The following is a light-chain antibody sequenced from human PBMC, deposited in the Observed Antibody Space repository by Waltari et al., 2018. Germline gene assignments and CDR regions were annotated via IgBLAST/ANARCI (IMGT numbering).Light chain of an antibody. CDR2: DVN. V-gene: IGLV2-14*03. J-gene: IGLJ1*01. Sequence: QSALTQPASVSGSPGKSITISCTGTSSDVGCYNYVYWYQQHPGKAPKLMIYDVNNRPSGVSNLFSGSKSGNTASLTISGLQAEDEADYYCSSYTSSSTLYVFGTGTKVTVL. CDR3: SSYTSSSTLYV. CDR1: SSDVGCYNY.